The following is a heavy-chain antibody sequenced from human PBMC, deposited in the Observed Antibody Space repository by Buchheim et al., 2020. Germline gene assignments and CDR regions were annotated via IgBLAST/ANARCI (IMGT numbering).Heavy chain of an antibody. CDR2: INPSGGST. CDR3: ARTGGEYCSGGSCYSNNWFDP. CDR1: GYTFTSYY. V-gene: IGHV1-46*01. D-gene: IGHD2-15*01. Sequence: QVQLVQSGAEVKKPGASVKVSCKASGYTFTSYYMHWVRQAPGQGLEWMGIINPSGGSTSYAQKFQGRVTMTRDTSTSTVYMELSSLRSEDTAVYYCARTGGEYCSGGSCYSNNWFDPWGQGTL. J-gene: IGHJ5*02.